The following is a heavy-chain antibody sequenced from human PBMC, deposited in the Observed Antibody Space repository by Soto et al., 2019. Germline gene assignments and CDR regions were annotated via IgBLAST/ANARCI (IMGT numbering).Heavy chain of an antibody. CDR2: ISGSGGST. J-gene: IGHJ4*02. D-gene: IGHD1-20*01. CDR3: ASKMYNWNYVDY. Sequence: PGGSLRLSCAASGFTFSSYAMSWVRQAPGKGLEWVSAISGSGGSTYYADSVKGRFTISRDNSKNTLYLQMNSLRAEDTAVYYCASKMYNWNYVDYWGQGTLVTVSS. V-gene: IGHV3-23*01. CDR1: GFTFSSYA.